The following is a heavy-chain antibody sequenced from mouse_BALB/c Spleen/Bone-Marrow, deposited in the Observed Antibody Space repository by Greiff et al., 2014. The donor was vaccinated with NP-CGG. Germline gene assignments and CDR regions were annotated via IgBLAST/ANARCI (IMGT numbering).Heavy chain of an antibody. D-gene: IGHD1-1*01. CDR2: IDPANGNS. CDR3: AFITTVVEYYFDY. J-gene: IGHJ2*01. Sequence: EVQLQQSGAELVKPGASVKLSCTASGFNIKDTYMHWVKQRPEQGLEWIGRIDPANGNSKYDPKFQGKATITADTSSNTAYLQLSSLTSEDTAVYYCAFITTVVEYYFDYWGQGTTLTVPS. V-gene: IGHV14-3*02. CDR1: GFNIKDTY.